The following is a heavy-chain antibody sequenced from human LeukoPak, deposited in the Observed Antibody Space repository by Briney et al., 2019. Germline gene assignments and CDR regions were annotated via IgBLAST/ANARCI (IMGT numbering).Heavy chain of an antibody. CDR1: GGSISSYY. D-gene: IGHD3-3*01. CDR3: AREIRRITIFGVVRRRFDY. CDR2: IYYSGST. J-gene: IGHJ4*02. Sequence: PSETLSLTCTVSGGSISSYYWSWIRQPPGKGLEWIGYIYYSGSTNYNPSLKSRVTISVDTSKNQFSLKLSSVTAADTAVYYCAREIRRITIFGVVRRRFDYWGQGTLVTVSS. V-gene: IGHV4-59*01.